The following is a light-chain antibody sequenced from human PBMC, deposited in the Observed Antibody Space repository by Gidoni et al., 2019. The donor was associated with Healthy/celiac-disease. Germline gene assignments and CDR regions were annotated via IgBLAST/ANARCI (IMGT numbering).Light chain of an antibody. J-gene: IGKJ2*01. CDR3: QQYGSSPPYT. CDR1: QSVSSSY. CDR2: GAS. V-gene: IGKV3-20*01. Sequence: EILLTHSPATLSLSPGERATLSCRASQSVSSSYLAWYQQKPGQAPRLLIYGASSRAPGIPDRFSGSGSGTDFTLTISRLEPEDFAVYYCQQYGSSPPYTFGQGTKLEIK.